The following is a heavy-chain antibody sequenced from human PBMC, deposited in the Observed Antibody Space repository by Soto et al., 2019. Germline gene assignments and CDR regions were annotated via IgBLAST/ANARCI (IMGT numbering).Heavy chain of an antibody. CDR3: ARVMVVRGVVFEY. J-gene: IGHJ4*02. CDR1: GFSVSSTY. V-gene: IGHV3-53*01. CDR2: MYSGGSA. Sequence: EVQLVESGGGLIQPGGSLRLSCAVSGFSVSSTYMSWVRQAPGKGLEWVSVMYSGGSAYYADSVKGRFSISRENSKNTLSLQMNSLRAEDTAVYYCARVMVVRGVVFEYWGRGTLVTVSS. D-gene: IGHD3-10*01.